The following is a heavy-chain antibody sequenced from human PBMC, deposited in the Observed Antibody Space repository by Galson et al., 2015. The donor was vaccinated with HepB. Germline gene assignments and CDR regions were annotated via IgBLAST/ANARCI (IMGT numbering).Heavy chain of an antibody. CDR2: GYHNENT. Sequence: DTLFPTCAVAGGSISSNNWWSWVRQRPGKGLVWIGEGYHNENTNYNPSPQSRVTISVDESKKHFSLMLASVTAADTAVYYCARGGHGDVYDSSGYYNAWGQGTQVTVSS. J-gene: IGHJ5*02. CDR3: ARGGHGDVYDSSGYYNA. D-gene: IGHD3-22*01. V-gene: IGHV4-4*02. CDR1: GGSISSNNW.